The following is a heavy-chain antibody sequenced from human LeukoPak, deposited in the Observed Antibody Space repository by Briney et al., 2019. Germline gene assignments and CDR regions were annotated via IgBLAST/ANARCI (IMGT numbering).Heavy chain of an antibody. CDR2: ISYDGSNK. D-gene: IGHD2-2*01. J-gene: IGHJ3*02. Sequence: PGGSLRLSCAASGFTFSSYAMHWVRQAPGKGLEWVAVISYDGSNKYYADSVKGRFTISRDNSKNTLYLQMNSLRAEDTAVYYCARDLLAGCSSTSCGLAFDIWGQGTMVTVSS. CDR1: GFTFSSYA. V-gene: IGHV3-30-3*01. CDR3: ARDLLAGCSSTSCGLAFDI.